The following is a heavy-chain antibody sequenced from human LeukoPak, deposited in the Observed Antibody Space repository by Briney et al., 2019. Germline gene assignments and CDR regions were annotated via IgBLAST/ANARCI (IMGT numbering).Heavy chain of an antibody. J-gene: IGHJ4*02. Sequence: PSETLSLTCTVSGGSISSSSYYWGWIRQPPGRGLEWIGSIYYSGSTYYNPSLKSRVTISVDTSKNQFSLKLSSVTAADTAVYYCARNTYCGGDCYVFDYWGQGTLVTVSS. CDR1: GGSISSSSYY. CDR3: ARNTYCGGDCYVFDY. D-gene: IGHD2-21*02. CDR2: IYYSGST. V-gene: IGHV4-39*07.